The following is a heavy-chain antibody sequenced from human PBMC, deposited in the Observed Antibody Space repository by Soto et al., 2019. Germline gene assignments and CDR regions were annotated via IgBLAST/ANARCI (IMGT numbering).Heavy chain of an antibody. CDR1: GFTFSSYA. J-gene: IGHJ5*02. V-gene: IGHV3-23*01. D-gene: IGHD6-19*01. Sequence: GGSLRLSCAASGFTFSSYAMSWVRQAPGKGLEWVSAISGSGGSTYYADSVKGRFTISRDNSKNTLYLQMNSLSAEDTAVYYCAKDRIAVAGVIRRVYNWFDPWGQGTLVTVSS. CDR2: ISGSGGST. CDR3: AKDRIAVAGVIRRVYNWFDP.